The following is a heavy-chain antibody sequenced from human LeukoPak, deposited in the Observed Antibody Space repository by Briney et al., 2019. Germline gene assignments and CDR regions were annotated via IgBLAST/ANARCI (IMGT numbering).Heavy chain of an antibody. CDR1: GFTFSRHA. V-gene: IGHV3-30*04. Sequence: PGGSLRLSCAASGFTFSRHAMHWVRQSPGKGLEWVAIISYGGSDEYIADSVKGRFSISRDNSRNTLDLQMNSLTTEDTALYYCARATDYYGSGSYLPLYYFYGMDVWGKGTAVIVSS. D-gene: IGHD3-10*01. CDR2: ISYGGSDE. CDR3: ARATDYYGSGSYLPLYYFYGMDV. J-gene: IGHJ6*04.